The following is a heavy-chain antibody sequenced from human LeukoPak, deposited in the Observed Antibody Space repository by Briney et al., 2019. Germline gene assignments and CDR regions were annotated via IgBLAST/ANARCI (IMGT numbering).Heavy chain of an antibody. J-gene: IGHJ4*02. V-gene: IGHV3-7*01. CDR2: IKQDGSEK. Sequence: PGGSLRLSCAASGFTFSSYWMSWVRQAPGKGLEWVANIKQDGSEKYYVDSVKGRFIISRDNAKKSLYLQMNSLRAEDTAVYYCARDGGRRSPGNYWGQGTLVTVSS. CDR1: GFTFSSYW. D-gene: IGHD2-15*01. CDR3: ARDGGRRSPGNY.